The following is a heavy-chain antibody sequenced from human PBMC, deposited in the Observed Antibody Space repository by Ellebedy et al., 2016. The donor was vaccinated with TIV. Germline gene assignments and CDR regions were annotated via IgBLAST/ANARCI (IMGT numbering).Heavy chain of an antibody. CDR2: ISSGGSYT. CDR3: VRGWDGYSYPFDH. V-gene: IGHV3-11*06. D-gene: IGHD5-24*01. J-gene: IGHJ4*02. Sequence: PGGSLRLSCAASGFNFRGYYMHWIRQAPGKGLEWISYISSGGSYTSYADSVKGRFAVSRDNTETSMDLQLNSLRAEDTAVYYRVRGWDGYSYPFDHWGQGILVTVSS. CDR1: GFNFRGYY.